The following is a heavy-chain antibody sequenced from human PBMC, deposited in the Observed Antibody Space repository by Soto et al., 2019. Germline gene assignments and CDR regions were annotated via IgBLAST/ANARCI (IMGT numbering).Heavy chain of an antibody. D-gene: IGHD6-19*01. J-gene: IGHJ6*02. V-gene: IGHV1-18*01. CDR1: GYTFTSYG. CDR3: SALSRVAGPPYCYGMDV. CDR2: ISAYNGNT. Sequence: QVQLVQSGAEVKKPGASVKVSCKASGYTFTSYGISWVRQAPGQGLEWMGWISAYNGNTNYAQKLQGSVTMTTDTTPSTADMELRSLRSDDTAVYYCSALSRVAGPPYCYGMDVWGQGTTVTVSS.